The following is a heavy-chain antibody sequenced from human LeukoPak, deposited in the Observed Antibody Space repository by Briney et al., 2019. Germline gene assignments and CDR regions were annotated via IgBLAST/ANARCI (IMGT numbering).Heavy chain of an antibody. V-gene: IGHV3-7*03. CDR1: GFTFSNYR. CDR2: INRDGSER. Sequence: QSGGCLRLSCSATGFTFSNYRMTWVRQAPGKGLEWVANINRDGSERYYVDSVKGRFTISRDDAKSSLYLQMNSLRAEDTAVYYCARRNAMDVWGQGTTVIVFS. CDR3: ARRNAMDV. J-gene: IGHJ6*02.